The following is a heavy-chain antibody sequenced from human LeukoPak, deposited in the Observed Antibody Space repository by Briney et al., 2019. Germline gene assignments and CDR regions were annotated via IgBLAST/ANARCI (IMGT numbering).Heavy chain of an antibody. CDR1: GYTFTSYY. CDR3: ARTYYYDSSGYEFDY. D-gene: IGHD3-22*01. CDR2: INPSGGST. V-gene: IGHV1-46*01. J-gene: IGHJ4*02. Sequence: GASVKVSCKASGYTFTSYYMHWVRQAPGQGLEWMGIINPSGGSTSYAQKFQGRVTMTRDTSISTAYMELSRLRSDDTAVYYCARTYYYDSSGYEFDYWGQGTLVTVSS.